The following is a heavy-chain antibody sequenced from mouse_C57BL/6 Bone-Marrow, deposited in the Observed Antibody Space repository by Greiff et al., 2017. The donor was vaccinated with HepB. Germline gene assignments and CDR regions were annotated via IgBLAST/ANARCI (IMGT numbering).Heavy chain of an antibody. Sequence: SGAELVRPGASVTLSCKASGYTFTDYEMHWVKQTPVHGLEWIGAIDPETGGTAYNQKFKGKAILTADKSSSTAYMELRSLTSEDSAVYYCTRGALLRYYFDYWGQGTTLTVSS. CDR1: GYTFTDYE. V-gene: IGHV1-15*01. J-gene: IGHJ2*01. CDR2: IDPETGGT. D-gene: IGHD1-1*01. CDR3: TRGALLRYYFDY.